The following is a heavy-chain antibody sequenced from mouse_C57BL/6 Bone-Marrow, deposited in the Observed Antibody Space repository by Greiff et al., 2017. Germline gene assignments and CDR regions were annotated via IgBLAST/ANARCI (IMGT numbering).Heavy chain of an antibody. CDR2: IYPGTSDT. CDR1: GYTFTSYW. V-gene: IGHV1-5*01. CDR3: TTEITTVVATLSYYYAMDY. D-gene: IGHD1-1*01. Sequence: VQLQQSGTVLARPGASVKMSCKTSGYTFTSYWMHWVKQRPGQGLEWIGAIYPGTSDTSYNQKFKGKATITVDTSSNTAYLQLSSLTSEGTAVYYCTTEITTVVATLSYYYAMDYWGKGTSVTVSS. J-gene: IGHJ4*01.